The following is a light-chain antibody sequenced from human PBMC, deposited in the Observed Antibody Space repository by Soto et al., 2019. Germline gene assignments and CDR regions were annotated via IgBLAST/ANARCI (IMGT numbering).Light chain of an antibody. CDR2: GTS. CDR3: QQYGSSLLT. J-gene: IGKJ4*01. Sequence: EIVLTQSPGILSLSPGDGATLSCRASQSVSSNYLAWYQQNPGQAPRLLIYGTSTRASGIPARFSGSGSGTEFTLTISSLEPEDFAMYYCQQYGSSLLTFGGGTKVDIK. CDR1: QSVSSNY. V-gene: IGKV3-20*01.